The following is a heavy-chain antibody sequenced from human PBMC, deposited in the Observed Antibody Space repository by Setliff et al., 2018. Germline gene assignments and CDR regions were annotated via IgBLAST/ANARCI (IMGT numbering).Heavy chain of an antibody. V-gene: IGHV1-46*01. J-gene: IGHJ3*02. D-gene: IGHD3-22*01. CDR3: ARDVFPYHYEGAFDI. CDR1: GYIFTSHY. Sequence: GASVKVSCKASGYIFTSHYMHWVRQAPGLGLEWMGTINPSSGRTSYAQKFQGRVTMTRDTSTSTVYMDVSSLRSEDTAVYYCARDVFPYHYEGAFDIWGQGTMVTVSS. CDR2: INPSSGRT.